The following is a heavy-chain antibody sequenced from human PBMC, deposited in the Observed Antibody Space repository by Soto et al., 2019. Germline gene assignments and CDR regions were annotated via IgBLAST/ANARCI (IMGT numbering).Heavy chain of an antibody. CDR3: ARTKRYSSASGLDY. CDR1: GFNFSGYG. Sequence: GGSLRVSWSASGFNFSGYGRHRVRQAPGKWLGWVSRINSDGSSTSYADSVKCRFTISRDNAKISLYLQMTSLRAEDTAVYYCARTKRYSSASGLDYCAQATLATVSS. CDR2: INSDGSST. V-gene: IGHV3-74*01. J-gene: IGHJ4*02. D-gene: IGHD6-6*01.